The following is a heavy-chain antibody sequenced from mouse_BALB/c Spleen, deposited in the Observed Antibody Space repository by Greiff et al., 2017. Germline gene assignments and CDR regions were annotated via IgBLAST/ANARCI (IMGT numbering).Heavy chain of an antibody. CDR2: IYPGSGNT. CDR3: AREKIYYDYDGFAD. J-gene: IGHJ3*01. V-gene: IGHV1-84*02. Sequence: QVQLKQSGPELVKPGASVKISCKASGYTFTDYYINWVKQKPGQGLEWIGWIYPGSGNTKYNEKFKGKATLTVDTSSSTAYMQLSSLTSEDTAVYFCAREKIYYDYDGFADWGQGTLVTVSA. D-gene: IGHD2-4*01. CDR1: GYTFTDYY.